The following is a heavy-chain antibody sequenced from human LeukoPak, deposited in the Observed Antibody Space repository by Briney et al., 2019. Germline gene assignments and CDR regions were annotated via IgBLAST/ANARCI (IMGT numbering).Heavy chain of an antibody. V-gene: IGHV4-59*08. J-gene: IGHJ4*02. D-gene: IGHD5-24*01. CDR1: GGSISSYY. Sequence: SETLSLTCTVSGGSISSYYWSWIRQPPGKELEWIGYIYYSGSTNYNPSLKSRVTISVDTSKNQFSLKLSSVTAADTAVYYCARMAVYGYHFDYWGQGTLVTVSS. CDR2: IYYSGST. CDR3: ARMAVYGYHFDY.